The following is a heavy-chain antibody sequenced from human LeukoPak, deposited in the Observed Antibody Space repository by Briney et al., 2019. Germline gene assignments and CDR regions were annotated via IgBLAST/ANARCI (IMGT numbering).Heavy chain of an antibody. CDR1: GFTFSSYA. J-gene: IGHJ4*02. CDR3: AKVPNLYYYDSSGYYFDY. V-gene: IGHV3-23*01. D-gene: IGHD3-22*01. Sequence: PGGSLRLSCAASGFTFSSYAMSWVRQAPGKGLEWVSAISGSGGSTYYADSVKGRFTISRDNSKNTLYLQMNSLRAEDTAVYYCAKVPNLYYYDSSGYYFDYWGQGTLVTVSS. CDR2: ISGSGGST.